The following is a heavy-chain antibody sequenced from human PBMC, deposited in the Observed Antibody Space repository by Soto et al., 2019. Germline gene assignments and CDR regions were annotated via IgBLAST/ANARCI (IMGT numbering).Heavy chain of an antibody. CDR1: GGTLSDHG. CDR2: TIPVFNTA. Sequence: QVQLEQSGAEVKKPGSSVKVSCKASGGTLSDHGVAWLRQAPGQGLEWMGGTIPVFNTAKYAQKFQGRVTVTAEKFTNIVYKGLSSLRSEDTAFYFCARGVYGSGNYYTGPSAFDIWGQGKMVIVSS. V-gene: IGHV1-69*06. J-gene: IGHJ3*02. CDR3: ARGVYGSGNYYTGPSAFDI. D-gene: IGHD3-10*01.